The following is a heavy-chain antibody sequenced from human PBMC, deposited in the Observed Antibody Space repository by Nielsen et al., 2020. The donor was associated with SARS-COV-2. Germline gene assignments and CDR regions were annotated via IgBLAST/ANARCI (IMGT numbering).Heavy chain of an antibody. CDR2: INTNTGNP. CDR3: ARLERWNNYCYMDV. D-gene: IGHD5-24*01. J-gene: IGHJ6*03. V-gene: IGHV7-4-1*02. CDR1: GYTFTSYA. Sequence: ASVKVSCKASGYTFTSYAMNWVRQAPGQGLEWMGWINTNTGNPTYAQGFTGRFVFSLDTSVSTAYLQISSLKAEDTAVYYCARLERWNNYCYMDVWGKGTTVTVSS.